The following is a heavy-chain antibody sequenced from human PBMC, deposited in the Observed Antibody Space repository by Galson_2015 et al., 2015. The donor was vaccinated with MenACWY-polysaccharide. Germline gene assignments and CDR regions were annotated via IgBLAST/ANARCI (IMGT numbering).Heavy chain of an antibody. CDR2: ISSDGSRK. J-gene: IGHJ4*02. CDR3: ARGSVPGTTVTRFDD. V-gene: IGHV3-74*01. CDR1: GFTLSNYW. Sequence: SLRLSCAASGFTLSNYWMHWVRHAPGKGLVWVSRISSDGSRKTYADSVKGRFTISRDNAKNTLSLQMNSLRAEDTAVYYCARGSVPGTTVTRFDDWGQGSLVPVSS. D-gene: IGHD4-17*01.